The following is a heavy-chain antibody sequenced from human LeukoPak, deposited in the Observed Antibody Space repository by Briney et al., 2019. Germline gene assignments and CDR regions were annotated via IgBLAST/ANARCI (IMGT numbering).Heavy chain of an antibody. V-gene: IGHV3-30*18. CDR3: AKDEVPGIAVAKGAFDI. CDR1: GFTFSSYG. D-gene: IGHD6-19*01. CDR2: ISYDGSNK. J-gene: IGHJ3*02. Sequence: PGRSLRLSCAASGFTFSSYGMHWVRQAPGKGLEWVAVISYDGSNKYYADSVKGRFTISRDNSKNTLYQQMNSLRAEDTAVYYCAKDEVPGIAVAKGAFDIWGQGTMVTVSS.